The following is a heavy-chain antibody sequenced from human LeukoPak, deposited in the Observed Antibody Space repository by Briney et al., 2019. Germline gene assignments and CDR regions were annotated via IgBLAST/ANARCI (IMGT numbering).Heavy chain of an antibody. J-gene: IGHJ6*04. CDR1: GFTFSSYG. V-gene: IGHV3-30*18. Sequence: PGRSLRLTCAASGFTFSSYGMHWVRQAPGKGLEWVAVISYDGSNKNYGDSVKGRFTISRDNSKYTLYLQMSSLRAEDTAVYFCAKEIVYGSGGTRGLDVWGREPSVIVSS. CDR2: ISYDGSNK. D-gene: IGHD3-10*01. CDR3: AKEIVYGSGGTRGLDV.